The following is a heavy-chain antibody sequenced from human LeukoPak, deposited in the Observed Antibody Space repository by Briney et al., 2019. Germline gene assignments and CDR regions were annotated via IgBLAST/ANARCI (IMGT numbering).Heavy chain of an antibody. J-gene: IGHJ4*02. V-gene: IGHV4-30-2*01. CDR3: ARDHGSSNWYYY. CDR2: IYHSGST. CDR1: GGSISSGGYY. D-gene: IGHD6-13*01. Sequence: SQTLSLTCTVSGGSISSGGYYWSWIRQPPGKGLEWIGYIYHSGSTYYNPSLKSRVTISVDRSKNQFSLRLSSVTAADTAVYYCARDHGSSNWYYYWGQGTLVTVAS.